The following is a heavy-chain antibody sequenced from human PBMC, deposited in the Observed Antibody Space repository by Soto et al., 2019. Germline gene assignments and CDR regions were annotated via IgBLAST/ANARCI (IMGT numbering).Heavy chain of an antibody. J-gene: IGHJ4*02. CDR2: IYHSGST. D-gene: IGHD3-22*01. Sequence: SLTCAVSGGSISSGGYSWSWIRQPPGKGLEWIGYIYHSGSTYYNPSLKSRVTISVDRSKNQFSLKLSSVTAADTAVYYCARESFYYDSSQGFDYWGQGTLVTVSS. CDR1: GGSISSGGYS. V-gene: IGHV4-30-2*01. CDR3: ARESFYYDSSQGFDY.